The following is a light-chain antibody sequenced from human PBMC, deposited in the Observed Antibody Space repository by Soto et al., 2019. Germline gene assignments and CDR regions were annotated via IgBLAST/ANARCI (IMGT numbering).Light chain of an antibody. CDR2: EVT. V-gene: IGLV2-23*02. Sequence: QSALTQPASVSGSPGQSITISCTGSSSDVGTYNLVSWYQQHPGEAPKLMIYEVTKRPSGVSYRFSGSKSGNTASLTIFGLQAEDEADYYCCSYAGSSYVFGTGTKVTVL. CDR3: CSYAGSSYV. J-gene: IGLJ1*01. CDR1: SSDVGTYNL.